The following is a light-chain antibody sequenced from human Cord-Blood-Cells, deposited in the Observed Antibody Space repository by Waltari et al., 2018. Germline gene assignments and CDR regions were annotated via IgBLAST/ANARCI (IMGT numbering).Light chain of an antibody. CDR2: AAS. V-gene: IGKV1-39*01. CDR1: QSISSY. Sequence: DIQMTQSPSSLSASVGDRLTITCRASQSISSYLNCYQQKPGKAPKLLIYAASRLQRGVSWWFSGSGSGTDFTLTISSLQPEDFANYYCQQSYSTPRTFGQGTKLEIK. J-gene: IGKJ2*01. CDR3: QQSYSTPRT.